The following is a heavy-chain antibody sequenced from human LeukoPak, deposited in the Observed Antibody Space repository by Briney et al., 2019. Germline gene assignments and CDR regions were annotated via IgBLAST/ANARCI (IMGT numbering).Heavy chain of an antibody. V-gene: IGHV1-69*04. D-gene: IGHD6-13*01. CDR3: ARGLTAAGTHAYFDY. CDR2: IIPILGIA. CDR1: GGTFSSYA. J-gene: IGHJ4*02. Sequence: SVKVSCKASGGTFSSYAISWVRQAPGQGLEWMGRIIPILGIANYAQKFQGRVTITADKSTSTAYMELSSLRSEDTAVYYCARGLTAAGTHAYFDYWGQGTLVTVSS.